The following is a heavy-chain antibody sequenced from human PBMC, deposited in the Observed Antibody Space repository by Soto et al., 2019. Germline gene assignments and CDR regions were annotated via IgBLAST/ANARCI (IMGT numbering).Heavy chain of an antibody. CDR1: GYTFTSYY. CDR2: INPSGGST. J-gene: IGHJ4*02. V-gene: IGHV1-46*03. CDR3: ARADHYDILTGYQYYFDY. Sequence: ASAKVSCKASGYTFTSYYMHWVRQAPGQGLEWMGIINPSGGSTSYAQKFQGRVTMTRDTSTSTVYMELSSLRSEDTAVYYCARADHYDILTGYQYYFDYWGQGTLVTVSS. D-gene: IGHD3-9*01.